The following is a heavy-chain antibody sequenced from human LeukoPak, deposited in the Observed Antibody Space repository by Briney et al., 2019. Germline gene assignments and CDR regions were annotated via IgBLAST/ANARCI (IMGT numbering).Heavy chain of an antibody. V-gene: IGHV4-39*07. CDR2: IYYSGST. J-gene: IGHJ4*02. D-gene: IGHD3-9*01. CDR1: GGSISSSSYY. CDR3: ARCDLRYFDWFSRALALDSGEYYFDY. Sequence: SETLSLTCTVSGGSISSSSYYWGWIRQPPGKGLEWIGSIYYSGSTYYNPSLKRRVTISVDTSKNQFSLKLSSVTAADTAVYYCARCDLRYFDWFSRALALDSGEYYFDYWGQGTLVTVSS.